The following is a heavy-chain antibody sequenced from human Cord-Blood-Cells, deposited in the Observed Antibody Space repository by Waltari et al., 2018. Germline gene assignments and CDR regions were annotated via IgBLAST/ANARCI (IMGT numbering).Heavy chain of an antibody. V-gene: IGHV1-69*08. CDR3: AREDSSSWYYFDY. D-gene: IGHD6-13*01. J-gene: IGHJ4*02. CDR2: IIPILGIA. CDR1: GGTFSSYT. Sequence: QVQLVQSGAEVKKPGSSVKVSCKASGGTFSSYTISWVRQAPGQGLEWMGRIIPILGIANYAQKFQGRVTITADKSTSTAYMELSSLRSEDTSVYYCAREDSSSWYYFDYWGQGTLVTVSS.